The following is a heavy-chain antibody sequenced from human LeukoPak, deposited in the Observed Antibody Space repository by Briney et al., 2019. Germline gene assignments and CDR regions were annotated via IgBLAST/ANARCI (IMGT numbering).Heavy chain of an antibody. CDR1: GGSISSSSYY. Sequence: KPSETLSLTCTVSGGSISSSSYYWGWIRQPPGKGLEWIGSIYYSGSTYYNPSLKSRVTISVDTSKNQFSLKLSSVTAADTAVYYCASSGGGYDFWSGYYNNWFDPWGQGTLVTVSS. V-gene: IGHV4-39*01. CDR2: IYYSGST. CDR3: ASSGGGYDFWSGYYNNWFDP. D-gene: IGHD3-3*01. J-gene: IGHJ5*02.